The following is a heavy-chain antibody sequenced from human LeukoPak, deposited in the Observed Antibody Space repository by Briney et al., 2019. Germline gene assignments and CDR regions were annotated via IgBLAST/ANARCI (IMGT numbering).Heavy chain of an antibody. CDR1: GFPLSSYS. J-gene: IGHJ4*02. Sequence: GGSLRLSCAASGFPLSSYSINWVRQAPGKGLEWVSYISSSGSAIYYVDSVKGRFTVSRDNAKNSLFLQMSSPRAEDTAVYYCVRVKGSYFDYWGQGALVTVSS. CDR3: VRVKGSYFDY. V-gene: IGHV3-48*01. D-gene: IGHD2-15*01. CDR2: ISSSGSAI.